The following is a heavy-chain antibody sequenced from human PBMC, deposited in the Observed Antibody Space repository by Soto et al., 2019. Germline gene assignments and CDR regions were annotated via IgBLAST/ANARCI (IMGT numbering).Heavy chain of an antibody. J-gene: IGHJ4*02. CDR1: GFSFSSYA. CDR3: AKGSIEYSASIDY. Sequence: EVQLLESGGGLVQPGESLRLSCEASGFSFSSYAMIWVRQAPGKGLEWVSVISGSGGSSYFADSVKGRFTISRDNSKNMLYLEMSCLRAEDTDIYFCAKGSIEYSASIDYWGQGTLVIVSS. CDR2: ISGSGGSS. V-gene: IGHV3-23*01. D-gene: IGHD4-4*01.